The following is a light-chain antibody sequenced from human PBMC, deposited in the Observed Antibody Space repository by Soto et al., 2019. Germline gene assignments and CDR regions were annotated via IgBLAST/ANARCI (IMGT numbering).Light chain of an antibody. J-gene: IGKJ4*01. CDR1: QSVSSK. CDR2: GGS. CDR3: QQYGNWPPVT. Sequence: EMVMAQSPATLSVSPGETATLSCRASQSVSSKLAWYQQKPGQSPTLLIYGGSTRAAGIPVRFSGNGSGTEFTLTISSLRSEDFAVYDCQQYGNWPPVTFGGGTKVEIK. V-gene: IGKV3-15*01.